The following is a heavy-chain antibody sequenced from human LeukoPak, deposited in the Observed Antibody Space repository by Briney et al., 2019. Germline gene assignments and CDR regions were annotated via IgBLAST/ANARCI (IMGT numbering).Heavy chain of an antibody. V-gene: IGHV3-53*01. D-gene: IGHD2-2*01. J-gene: IGHJ4*02. Sequence: GGSLRLSCAASGFTVSTYYMTWVRQAPGKGLECVSVIYSGGSTYYADSVKGRFTVSRDNSKNTLYLQMNSLRAEDTAMYYCARGLGYCTSTTCLLPFDCWGQGTLVTVSS. CDR3: ARGLGYCTSTTCLLPFDC. CDR1: GFTVSTYY. CDR2: IYSGGST.